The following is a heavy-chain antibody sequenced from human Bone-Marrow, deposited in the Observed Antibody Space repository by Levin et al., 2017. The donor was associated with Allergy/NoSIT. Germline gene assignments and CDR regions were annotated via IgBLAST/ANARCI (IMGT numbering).Heavy chain of an antibody. V-gene: IGHV5-10-1*01. CDR3: ARCCGGSGYSDY. CDR2: IDPSDSYT. D-gene: IGHD2-15*01. Sequence: GGSLRLSCKGSGYSFTSYWISWVRQMPGKGLEWMGRIDPSDSYTNYSPSFQGHVTISADKSISTAYLQWSSLKASDTAMYYCARCCGGSGYSDYWGQGTLVTVSS. J-gene: IGHJ4*02. CDR1: GYSFTSYW.